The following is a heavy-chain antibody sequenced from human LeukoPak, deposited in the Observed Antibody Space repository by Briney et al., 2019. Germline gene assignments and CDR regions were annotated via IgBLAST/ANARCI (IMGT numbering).Heavy chain of an antibody. V-gene: IGHV1-8*01. CDR3: ARDGSGDGMDV. Sequence: ASVKVSCKASGYTFTSYDINWVRQATGQGLEYMGGMNPNSGNTGYAQKFQGRVTMTRNTSISTAYMEPSSLRSEETAVYYCARDGSGDGMDVWGQGTTVTVSS. CDR1: GYTFTSYD. J-gene: IGHJ6*02. CDR2: MNPNSGNT. D-gene: IGHD3-3*01.